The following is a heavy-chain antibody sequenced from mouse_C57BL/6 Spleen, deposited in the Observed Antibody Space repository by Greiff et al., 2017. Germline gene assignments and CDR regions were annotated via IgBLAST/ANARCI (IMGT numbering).Heavy chain of an antibody. CDR1: GYTFTSYW. V-gene: IGHV1-69*01. J-gene: IGHJ4*01. D-gene: IGHD1-1*01. Sequence: VQLQQPGAELVMPGASVKLSCKASGYTFTSYWMHWVKQRPGQGLEWIGEIDPSDSYTNYNQKFKGKSTLTVDKSSSTAYMQISGLTSEDSAVYYCARGPTDAMDYWGQRASVTVSS. CDR3: ARGPTDAMDY. CDR2: IDPSDSYT.